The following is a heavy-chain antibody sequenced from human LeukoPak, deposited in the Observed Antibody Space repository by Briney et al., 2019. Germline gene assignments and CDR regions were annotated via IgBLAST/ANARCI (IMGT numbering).Heavy chain of an antibody. V-gene: IGHV3-15*01. Sequence: SGGSLRLSCAASGFTFSNAWMSWVRQAPGKGLEWVGRIKSKTDGGTTDYAAPVKGRFTISRGDSKNTLYLQMNSLKTEDTAVYYCTTDLAYCSGGSCYALEYFQHWGQGTLVTVSS. CDR2: IKSKTDGGTT. D-gene: IGHD2-15*01. J-gene: IGHJ1*01. CDR3: TTDLAYCSGGSCYALEYFQH. CDR1: GFTFSNAW.